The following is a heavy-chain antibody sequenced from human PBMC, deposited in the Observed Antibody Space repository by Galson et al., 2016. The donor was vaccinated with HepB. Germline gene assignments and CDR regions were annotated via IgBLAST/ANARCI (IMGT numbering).Heavy chain of an antibody. V-gene: IGHV3-7*01. D-gene: IGHD6-19*01. CDR3: VRDGSGGWHFDN. CDR1: GFSLNSYW. J-gene: IGHJ4*02. Sequence: SLRLSCAASGFSLNSYWMSWVRQAPGKGLEWVANVKYDGSEKYYVDSVKGRFTISRDNAKNSISLQMNSLSAEDTAVYYCVRDGSGGWHFDNWGQGTLITVSS. CDR2: VKYDGSEK.